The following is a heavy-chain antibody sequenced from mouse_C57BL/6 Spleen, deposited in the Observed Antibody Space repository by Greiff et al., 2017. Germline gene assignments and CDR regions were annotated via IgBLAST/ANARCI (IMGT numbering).Heavy chain of an antibody. J-gene: IGHJ1*03. CDR1: GFSLTSYG. D-gene: IGHD2-4*01. CDR3: AKKKNDYDGYFDV. CDR2: IWRGGST. Sequence: QVQLQQSGPGLVQPSQSLSITCTVSGFSLTSYGVHWVRQSPGKGLEWLGVIWRGGSTDYNAAFMSRLSITKDNSKSQVFFKMNILQAYDTAIYYCAKKKNDYDGYFDVWGTGTTVTVSS. V-gene: IGHV2-5*01.